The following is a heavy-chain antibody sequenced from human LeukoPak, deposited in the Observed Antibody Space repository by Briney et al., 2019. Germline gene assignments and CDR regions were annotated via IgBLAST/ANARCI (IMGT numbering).Heavy chain of an antibody. Sequence: PSETLSLTCTVSGGSISSYYWSWIRQPAGKGLEWLGRIYTSGSTNYNPSLKSRVTMSVDTSKNQFSLKLSSVTAADTAVYYCARDGVYCSGGSCYSEYYFDYWGQGTLVTVSS. CDR3: ARDGVYCSGGSCYSEYYFDY. CDR2: IYTSGST. V-gene: IGHV4-4*07. CDR1: GGSISSYY. D-gene: IGHD2-15*01. J-gene: IGHJ4*02.